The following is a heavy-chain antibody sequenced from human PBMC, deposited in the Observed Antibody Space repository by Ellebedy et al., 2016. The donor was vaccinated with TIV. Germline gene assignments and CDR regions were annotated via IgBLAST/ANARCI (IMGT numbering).Heavy chain of an antibody. CDR1: GFTFSNFG. Sequence: LSLTCAASGFTFSNFGMHWVRPAPGKGLEWVAVVSFDGRTKYYADSVKGRFTISRDSSKNTLYLQMNSLRVEDTAIYYCAKDLARRGGYDFDSWGQGTLVTVSS. V-gene: IGHV3-30*18. J-gene: IGHJ4*02. CDR2: VSFDGRTK. D-gene: IGHD5-12*01. CDR3: AKDLARRGGYDFDS.